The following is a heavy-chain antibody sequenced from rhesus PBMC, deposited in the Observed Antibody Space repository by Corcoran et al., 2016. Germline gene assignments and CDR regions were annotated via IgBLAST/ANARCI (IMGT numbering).Heavy chain of an antibody. CDR3: AKAPLILVVVGCYPEIPLDV. CDR1: GAPIRSHW. Sequence: QVQLQESGPGLVRPSETLSLTCDVSGAPIRSHWWNWIRQPPGKGLEWSGETNGNTPTPHHHPSPQRSFTHSSRPPKNTSSLEFTLVPPAHLAVYLCAKAPLILVVVGCYPEIPLDVWAGAVLVTASP. CDR2: TNGNTPTP. V-gene: IGHV4-80*01. D-gene: IGHD3-28*01. J-gene: IGHJ5-2*02.